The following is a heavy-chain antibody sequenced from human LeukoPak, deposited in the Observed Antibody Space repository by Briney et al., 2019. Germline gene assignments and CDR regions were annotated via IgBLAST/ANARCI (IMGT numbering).Heavy chain of an antibody. V-gene: IGHV3-23*01. Sequence: PGGSLRLSCAASGFTFSSYAMSWVRQAPGKGLEWVSAISGSGGSTYYADSVKGRFTISRDNSKNTLYLQMNSLRAEDTAVYYCVSGVDLDSYGFIGYWGQGTLVTVSS. CDR1: GFTFSSYA. D-gene: IGHD5-18*01. CDR2: ISGSGGST. J-gene: IGHJ4*02. CDR3: VSGVDLDSYGFIGY.